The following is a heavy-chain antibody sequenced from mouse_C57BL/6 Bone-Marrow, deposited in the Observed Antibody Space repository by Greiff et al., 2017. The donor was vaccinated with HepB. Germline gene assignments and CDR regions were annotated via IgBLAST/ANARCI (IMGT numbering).Heavy chain of an antibody. Sequence: EVQLQESGGGLVKPGGSLKLSCAASGFTFSDYGMHWVRQAPEKGLVWVAYISSGSSTIYYADTVKGRFSISRDNAKKTLFLQMTSLRSEDTAMYYGARDYGGSYFYWYFDVWGTGTTVTVSS. V-gene: IGHV5-17*01. CDR2: ISSGSSTI. J-gene: IGHJ1*03. CDR1: GFTFSDYG. CDR3: ARDYGGSYFYWYFDV. D-gene: IGHD1-1*01.